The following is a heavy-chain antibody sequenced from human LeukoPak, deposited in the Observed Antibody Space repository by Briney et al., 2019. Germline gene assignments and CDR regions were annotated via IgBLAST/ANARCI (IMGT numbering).Heavy chain of an antibody. CDR2: INHSGST. V-gene: IGHV4-34*01. J-gene: IGHJ4*02. Sequence: SETLSLTCAVYGGSFSGYYWSWIRQPPGKGLEWIGEINHSGSTNYNPSLKSRVTISVDTSKNQFSLKLSSVTAADTAVYYCARHSRGYSSSWYFRYWGQGTLVTVSS. CDR1: GGSFSGYY. D-gene: IGHD6-13*01. CDR3: ARHSRGYSSSWYFRY.